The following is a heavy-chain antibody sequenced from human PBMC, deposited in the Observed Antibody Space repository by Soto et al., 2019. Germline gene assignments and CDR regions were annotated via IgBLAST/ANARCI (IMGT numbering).Heavy chain of an antibody. CDR1: FFPFSSYA. J-gene: IGHJ6*02. D-gene: IGHD6-13*01. CDR3: ARVSLGGYSSSWYDYYGMDV. CDR2: ISSSGSNK. Sequence: SLLLPFSSSFFPFSSYAMHWVRQAPAQGLEWVAVISSSGSNKYYADSVKGRFTISRDNSKNTLYLQMNSLRAEDTAGDYCARVSLGGYSSSWYDYYGMDVWGQGTTVTVS. V-gene: IGHV3-30*04.